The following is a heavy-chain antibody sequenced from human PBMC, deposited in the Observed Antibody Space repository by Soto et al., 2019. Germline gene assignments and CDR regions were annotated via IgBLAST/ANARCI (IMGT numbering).Heavy chain of an antibody. D-gene: IGHD4-17*01. V-gene: IGHV3-53*01. CDR2: IWNDGNT. J-gene: IGHJ4*02. Sequence: GGSLRLSCAVSGFTVSTNHVTWVRQATGKGLQWVSAIWNDGNTFYADSVKGRFTISRDNSKNTVFLQMNSLRAEDTAVYYCTGYGGNSVWGQGALVTVSS. CDR3: TGYGGNSV. CDR1: GFTVSTNH.